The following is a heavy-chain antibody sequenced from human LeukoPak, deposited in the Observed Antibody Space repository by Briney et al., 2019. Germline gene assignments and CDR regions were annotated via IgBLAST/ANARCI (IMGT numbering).Heavy chain of an antibody. CDR3: ARFYANEWELPH. V-gene: IGHV3-48*01. D-gene: IGHD1-26*01. J-gene: IGHJ4*02. Sequence: PGGSLRLSCAASGFTFSSYSMNWVRQAPGKGLEWVSYIRSSSRTLYYADSVKGRFTISRDNSKNTLYLQMNSLRAEDTAVYYCARFYANEWELPHWGQGTLVTVSS. CDR2: IRSSSRTL. CDR1: GFTFSSYS.